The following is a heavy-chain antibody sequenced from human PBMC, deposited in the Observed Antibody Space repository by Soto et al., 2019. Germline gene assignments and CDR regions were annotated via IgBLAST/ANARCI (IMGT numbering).Heavy chain of an antibody. CDR3: ARGVGSGSYYNQYNWFDP. D-gene: IGHD3-10*01. V-gene: IGHV4-61*01. Sequence: PSETLSLTCTVSGGSVSSGRYYWGWIRQSPGKGLEWIGHIYYSGNTHYNPSLKSRVNISVDTSKNQFSLKLRSMTADDTAVYYCARGVGSGSYYNQYNWFDPWGQGTLVTVSS. J-gene: IGHJ5*02. CDR2: IYYSGNT. CDR1: GGSVSSGRYY.